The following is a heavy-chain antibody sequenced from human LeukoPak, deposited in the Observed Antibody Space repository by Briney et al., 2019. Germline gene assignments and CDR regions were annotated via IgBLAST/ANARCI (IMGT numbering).Heavy chain of an antibody. CDR3: ARFEYSSSPGADY. J-gene: IGHJ4*02. D-gene: IGHD6-6*01. V-gene: IGHV4-39*01. CDR1: GGSISSSSYY. CDR2: IYYSGST. Sequence: SGTLSLTCTVSGGSISSSSYYWGWIRQPPGKGLEWIGSIYYSGSTYYNPSLKSRVTISVDTSKNQFSLKLSSVTAADTAVYYCARFEYSSSPGADYWGQGTLVTVSS.